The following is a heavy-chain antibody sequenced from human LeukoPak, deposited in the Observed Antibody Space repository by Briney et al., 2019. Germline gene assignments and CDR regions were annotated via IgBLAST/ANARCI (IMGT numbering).Heavy chain of an antibody. CDR1: GYSISSGYY. J-gene: IGHJ4*02. D-gene: IGHD2-15*01. CDR2: IYHSGST. CDR3: ARKGYCSGGSCYSEIDH. Sequence: PSETLSLTCAVSGYSISSGYYWGWIRQPPGKGLVWIWSIYHSGSTYYNPSPKSRVTISVDTSNNHFSLKLSSGTAADAAAYYCARKGYCSGGSCYSEIDHWGQGTLVTVSS. V-gene: IGHV4-38-2*01.